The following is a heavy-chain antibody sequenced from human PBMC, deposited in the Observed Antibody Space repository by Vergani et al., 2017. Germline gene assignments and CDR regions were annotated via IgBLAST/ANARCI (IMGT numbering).Heavy chain of an antibody. CDR2: IYYSGST. V-gene: IGHV4-59*08. J-gene: IGHJ3*02. D-gene: IGHD3-10*01. CDR3: ARQGLSKYYYGSGSLGLDAFDI. CDR1: GGSLSSYY. Sequence: QVQLQESGPGLVKPSETLSLTCTVSGGSLSSYYWSWIRQPPGEGLEWIGYIYYSGSTNYNPSLKSRVTISVDTSKNQFSLKLSSVTAADTAVYYCARQGLSKYYYGSGSLGLDAFDIWGQGTMVTVSS.